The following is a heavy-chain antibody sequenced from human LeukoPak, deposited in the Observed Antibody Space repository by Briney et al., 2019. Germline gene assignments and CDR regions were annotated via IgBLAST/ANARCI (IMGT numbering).Heavy chain of an antibody. J-gene: IGHJ4*02. V-gene: IGHV3-23*01. CDR3: AKEGSVGGYADY. Sequence: GGSLRLSCAASGFTFSNYAMSWLRQAPGRGLEWVSAASSSGGSTYYADSVKGRFTLSRDNSRNTLYLQMNSLRAEDTAVFYCAKEGSVGGYADYRGQGTLVTVSS. CDR1: GFTFSNYA. D-gene: IGHD5-12*01. CDR2: ASSSGGST.